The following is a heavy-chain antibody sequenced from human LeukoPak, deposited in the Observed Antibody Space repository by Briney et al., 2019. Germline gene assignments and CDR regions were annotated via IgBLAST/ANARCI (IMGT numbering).Heavy chain of an antibody. V-gene: IGHV3-23*01. CDR3: AKDLTPDGVWDFDS. Sequence: PGGSLRLSCVASGFTFSKYSMSWVRQAPGKGLEWVSAKTAGGTTKYADSVKGRFTISRDNSKNTLYLQMNSLRAEDTAVYYCAKDLTPDGVWDFDSWGQGTLITVSS. CDR2: KTAGGTT. CDR1: GFTFSKYS. J-gene: IGHJ4*02. D-gene: IGHD3-9*01.